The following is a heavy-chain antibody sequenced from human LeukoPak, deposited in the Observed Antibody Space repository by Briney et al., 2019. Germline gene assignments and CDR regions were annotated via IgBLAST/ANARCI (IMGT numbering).Heavy chain of an antibody. D-gene: IGHD2-2*01. V-gene: IGHV3-30*04. CDR1: GFTFSSYT. CDR3: ARIGYSSSCTDY. Sequence: PGGSLRLSCAASGFTFSSYTMHWVRQAPGKGLQWVAVMSYDSSNKYYADSVKGRFTISRDNAKNSVYLQMNSLRAGDTGLYYCARIGYSSSCTDYWGQGTLVTVSS. J-gene: IGHJ4*02. CDR2: MSYDSSNK.